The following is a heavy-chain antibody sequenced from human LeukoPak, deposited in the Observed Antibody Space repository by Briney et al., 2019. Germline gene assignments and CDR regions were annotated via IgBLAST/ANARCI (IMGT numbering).Heavy chain of an antibody. J-gene: IGHJ4*02. CDR2: ISSSGSTI. CDR1: EFIFTTYS. CDR3: TRGGLGSWTFDS. V-gene: IGHV3-48*04. D-gene: IGHD1-26*01. Sequence: GGSLRLSCAASEFIFTTYSINWVRQAPGKGLEWVSYISSSGSTIYYADSVKGRFTMSRDNAKHSLYLQMNSLRAEDTAVYRCTRGGLGSWTFDSWGQGTRVTVSS.